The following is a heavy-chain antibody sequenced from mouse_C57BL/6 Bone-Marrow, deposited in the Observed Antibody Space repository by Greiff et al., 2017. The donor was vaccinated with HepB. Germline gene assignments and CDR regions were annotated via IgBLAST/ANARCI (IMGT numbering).Heavy chain of an antibody. CDR2: INPNNGGT. J-gene: IGHJ1*03. D-gene: IGHD1-1*01. CDR1: GYTFTDYN. CDR3: ARLEIGNYYGSSYDV. V-gene: IGHV1-18*01. Sequence: VQLQQSGPELVKPGASVKIPCKASGYTFTDYNMDWVKQSHGKSLEWIGDINPNNGGTIYNQKFKGKATLTVDKSSSTAYMELRSLTSEDTAVYYYARLEIGNYYGSSYDVWGTGTTVTVSS.